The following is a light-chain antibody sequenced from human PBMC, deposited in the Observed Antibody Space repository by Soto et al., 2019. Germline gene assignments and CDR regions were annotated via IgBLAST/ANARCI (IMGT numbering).Light chain of an antibody. J-gene: IGKJ1*01. Sequence: EIVLTQSPGPLSSSPGERVTLSCRASQNVNSVYLTWYQQKVGQAPRLLIYGATNRATGVPDRFSGSGSGTDFSLTISRLELEDFAVYYCHQYATWTFGQGTKVDIK. CDR3: HQYATWT. CDR2: GAT. CDR1: QNVNSVY. V-gene: IGKV3-20*01.